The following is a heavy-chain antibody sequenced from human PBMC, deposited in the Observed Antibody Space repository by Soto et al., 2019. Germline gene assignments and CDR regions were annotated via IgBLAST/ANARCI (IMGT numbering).Heavy chain of an antibody. CDR3: ARGSLANLHDYTETSEIYV. CDR1: GFTSSDFF. D-gene: IGHD4-17*01. V-gene: IGHV3-7*01. J-gene: IGHJ6*02. CDR2: IDESRTKI. Sequence: PGGCLRHSCVVSGFTSSDFFMTWVRQLPGKGLEWVANIDESRTKINYADSVKGRFTISRDNAKNSVYLQMNSLRAEDTAVYYCARGSLANLHDYTETSEIYVLGQQNTLTISS.